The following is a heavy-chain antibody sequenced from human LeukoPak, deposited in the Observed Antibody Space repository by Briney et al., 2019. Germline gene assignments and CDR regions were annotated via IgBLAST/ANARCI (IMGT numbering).Heavy chain of an antibody. V-gene: IGHV4-39*01. J-gene: IGHJ6*03. CDR3: ARHRRWNGPSYYYYYYYMDA. Sequence: SETLSLTCTVSGGSISSSGYYWGWIRQPPGKGLEWIGSIYYSGSTYYNPSLKSRVTISVDTSKHQFSLKLSSVTAADTAVYYCARHRRWNGPSYYYYYYYMDAWGKGTTVTVSS. CDR1: GGSISSSGYY. D-gene: IGHD1-1*01. CDR2: IYYSGST.